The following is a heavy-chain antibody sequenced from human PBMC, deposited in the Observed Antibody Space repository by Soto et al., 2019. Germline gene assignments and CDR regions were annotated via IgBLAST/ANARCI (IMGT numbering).Heavy chain of an antibody. J-gene: IGHJ4*02. CDR2: MYYSGST. Sequence: SETLSLTCTVSGSSISSYYWSWIRQPPGKGLEWIGYMYYSGSTNYNPSLKSRVTISVDTSKNQFSLKLSSVTAADTAVYYCAREITVTTYSGYFDYWGQGTLVTVSS. V-gene: IGHV4-59*01. CDR3: AREITVTTYSGYFDY. CDR1: GSSISSYY. D-gene: IGHD1-26*01.